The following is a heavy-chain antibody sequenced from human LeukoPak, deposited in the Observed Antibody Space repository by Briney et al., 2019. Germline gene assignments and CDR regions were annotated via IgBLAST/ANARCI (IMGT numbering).Heavy chain of an antibody. Sequence: SETLSLTCTVSGGSISSGGYYWSWIRQHPGTGLEWTGYIYYSGSTYYNPSLKSRVTISVDTSKNQFSLKLSSVTAADTAVYYCARIDYGDYRYYFDYWGQGTLVTVSS. CDR1: GGSISSGGYY. CDR3: ARIDYGDYRYYFDY. CDR2: IYYSGST. D-gene: IGHD4-17*01. V-gene: IGHV4-31*03. J-gene: IGHJ4*02.